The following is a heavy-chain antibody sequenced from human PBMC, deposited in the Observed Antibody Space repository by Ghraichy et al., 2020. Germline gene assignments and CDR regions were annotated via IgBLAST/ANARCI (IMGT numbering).Heavy chain of an antibody. CDR2: ITVSGGRT. CDR1: GFTFSSYV. J-gene: IGHJ6*02. V-gene: IGHV3-23*01. D-gene: IGHD6-6*01. Sequence: GGSLRLSCAASGFTFSSYVMRWVRQAPGMGLEWVSGITVSGGRTYCADSVKGRFTISRDNSKNTLYLQMDSLRAEDTAIYYCARSVRPGSHYYGLDVWGQGTAVTVSS. CDR3: ARSVRPGSHYYGLDV.